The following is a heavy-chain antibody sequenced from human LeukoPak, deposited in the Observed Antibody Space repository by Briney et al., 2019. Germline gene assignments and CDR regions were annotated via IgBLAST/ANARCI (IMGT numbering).Heavy chain of an antibody. Sequence: SETLSLTCTVSGDSISSGSYYLSWIRQPAGKGLEWIGHIYTSGSTNYNPSLKSRVTISIATSKTQFSLRLSSVTAADTAVYFCARAGTVFGVAYFDYWGQGTLVTVSS. CDR3: ARAGTVFGVAYFDY. J-gene: IGHJ4*02. D-gene: IGHD3-3*01. V-gene: IGHV4-61*09. CDR1: GDSISSGSYY. CDR2: IYTSGST.